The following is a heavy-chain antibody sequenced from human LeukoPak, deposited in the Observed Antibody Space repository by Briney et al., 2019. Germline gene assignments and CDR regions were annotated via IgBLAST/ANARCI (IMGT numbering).Heavy chain of an antibody. V-gene: IGHV1-18*01. Sequence: GASVKVSCKASGYTFTSLGISWVRQAPGQGLEWMGWISTYNGNTNYAQKVQGRVTLTTDTSTSTAYMELRSLRSDDTAVYYCARDLSNDSRGYPGYWGQGTLVTVSS. D-gene: IGHD3-22*01. CDR3: ARDLSNDSRGYPGY. J-gene: IGHJ4*02. CDR1: GYTFTSLG. CDR2: ISTYNGNT.